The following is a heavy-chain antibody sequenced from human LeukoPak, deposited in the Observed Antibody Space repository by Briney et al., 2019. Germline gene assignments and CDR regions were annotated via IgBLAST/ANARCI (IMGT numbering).Heavy chain of an antibody. CDR1: GYTFTNYW. CDR2: IYPADSNT. CDR3: ASRTKSPDFEAFDI. V-gene: IGHV5-51*01. D-gene: IGHD1-14*01. Sequence: GESLQISCKGSGYTFTNYWIGWVRQMPRKDLEWMGIIYPADSNTTYSPSFQGQVTISADKSISTAYLQWSSLKASDTAMYFCASRTKSPDFEAFDIWGQGTMVTVSS. J-gene: IGHJ3*02.